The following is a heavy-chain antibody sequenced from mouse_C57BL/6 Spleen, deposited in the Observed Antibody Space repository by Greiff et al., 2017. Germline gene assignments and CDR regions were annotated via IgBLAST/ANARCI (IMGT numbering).Heavy chain of an antibody. CDR1: GYTFTSYW. V-gene: IGHV1-69*01. D-gene: IGHD1-1*02. CDR2: IDPSDSYT. J-gene: IGHJ4*01. CDR3: ARGYGHYYYAMDY. Sequence: QVQLQQSGAELVMPGASVKLSCKASGYTFTSYWMHWVKQRPGQGLEWIGEIDPSDSYTNYNQKFKGKSTLTVDKSSSTAYMQLSSLTSEDSAVYYCARGYGHYYYAMDYWGQGTSVTVSS.